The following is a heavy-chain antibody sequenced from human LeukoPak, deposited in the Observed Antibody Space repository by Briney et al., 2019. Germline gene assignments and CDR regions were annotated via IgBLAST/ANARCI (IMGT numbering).Heavy chain of an antibody. CDR3: AKDLSPGIAAADY. Sequence: GGSLRLSCEASGFTFRSYAMNWVRQTPGRGLEWVSYISTTSTTIYYADSVKGRFTVSRDNDKNSLYLQMNSLRAEDTAVYYCAKDLSPGIAAADYWGQGTLVTVSS. CDR1: GFTFRSYA. V-gene: IGHV3-48*01. D-gene: IGHD6-13*01. CDR2: ISTTSTTI. J-gene: IGHJ4*02.